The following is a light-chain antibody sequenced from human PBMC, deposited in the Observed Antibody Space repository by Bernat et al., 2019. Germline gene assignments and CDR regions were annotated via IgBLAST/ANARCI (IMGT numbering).Light chain of an antibody. CDR2: EGS. CDR1: ESLLHSDGKTY. CDR3: MQSIQLPHT. J-gene: IGKJ4*01. V-gene: IGKV2D-29*01. Sequence: DIVMTQTPLSLSVTPGQPASISCNSSESLLHSDGKTYLSWYLQKAGQPPQVLIYEGSNRFSGVPKRFSGSGSGTDFTMKISRVEAGDVGVYYCMQSIQLPHTFGGGTRLEIK.